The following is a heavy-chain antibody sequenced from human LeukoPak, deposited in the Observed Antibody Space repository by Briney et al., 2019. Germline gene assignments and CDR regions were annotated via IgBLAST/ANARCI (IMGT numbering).Heavy chain of an antibody. V-gene: IGHV1-18*01. CDR1: GYTFTSYG. CDR2: ISPYNGNT. D-gene: IGHD2-2*01. J-gene: IGHJ6*03. Sequence: RASVKVSCKASGYTFTSYGISWVRQAPGQGLEWMGWISPYNGNTNYAQKLQGRVTMTTDTSTSTAYMELRSLRSDDTAVYYCARTDRYCSSNSCYPHYYMDVWGKGTTVTISS. CDR3: ARTDRYCSSNSCYPHYYMDV.